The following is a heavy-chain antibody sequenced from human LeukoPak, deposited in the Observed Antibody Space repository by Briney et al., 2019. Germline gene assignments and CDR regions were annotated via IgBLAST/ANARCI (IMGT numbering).Heavy chain of an antibody. Sequence: SVKVSCKHCGYTLTQLSIHPVRQAPGKAREGPGGFDPEDGETIYAQKFQGRLTMTEDTSTDTAYMELSSLRSEDTAVYYCATGYCSSTSCSAKDPNFYYWGQGTLVTASS. CDR3: ATGYCSSTSCSAKDPNFYY. J-gene: IGHJ4*02. D-gene: IGHD2-2*01. CDR2: FDPEDGET. CDR1: GYTLTQLS. V-gene: IGHV1-24*01.